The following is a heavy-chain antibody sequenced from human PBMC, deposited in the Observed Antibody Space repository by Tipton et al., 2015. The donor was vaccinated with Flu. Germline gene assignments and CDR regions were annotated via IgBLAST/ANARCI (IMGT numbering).Heavy chain of an antibody. Sequence: TLSLTCTVSGGSISSSSYYWGWIRQPPGKGLEWIGSIYYSGSTYYNPSLKSRVTISVDTSKNQFSLKLSSVTAADTAVYYCARHPSDGGYYYYMDVWGKGTTVTVSS. D-gene: IGHD3-3*01. J-gene: IGHJ6*03. CDR1: GGSISSSSYY. CDR2: IYYSGST. V-gene: IGHV4-39*01. CDR3: ARHPSDGGYYYYMDV.